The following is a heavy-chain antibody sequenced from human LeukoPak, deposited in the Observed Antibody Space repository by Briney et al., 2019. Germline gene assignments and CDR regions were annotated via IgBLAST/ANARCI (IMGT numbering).Heavy chain of an antibody. CDR2: ISAYNGNT. D-gene: IGHD2-21*02. V-gene: IGHV1-18*01. CDR1: GYTFTSYG. Sequence: ASVKVSCKASGYTFTSYGISWVRPAPGQGLEWMGWISAYNGNTNYAQKLQGRVAMTTDTSTSTAYMELRSLRSDDTAVYYCARDIVVVTAIPLDYWGQGTLVTVSS. CDR3: ARDIVVVTAIPLDY. J-gene: IGHJ4*02.